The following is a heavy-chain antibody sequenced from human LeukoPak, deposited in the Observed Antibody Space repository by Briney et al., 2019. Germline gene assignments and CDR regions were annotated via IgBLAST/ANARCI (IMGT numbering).Heavy chain of an antibody. D-gene: IGHD1-26*01. Sequence: SETLSLTCTVSGGSFSNYYWSWIRQPPGKGLEWIGYIYYSGIANYNPSLKSRVTISVDTSKNQFSLKLRSVTAADTAVYYCASGSPTGEVDYWGQGTLVTVSS. V-gene: IGHV4-59*01. CDR1: GGSFSNYY. CDR3: ASGSPTGEVDY. J-gene: IGHJ4*02. CDR2: IYYSGIA.